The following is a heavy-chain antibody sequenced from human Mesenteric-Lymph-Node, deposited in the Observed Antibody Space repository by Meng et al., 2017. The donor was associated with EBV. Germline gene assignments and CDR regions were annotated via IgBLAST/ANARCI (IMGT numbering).Heavy chain of an antibody. Sequence: QLPLQQSSPGLVKPSPTLSFTCAISGDSVSSNSVGWNWIRQSPSTGLGWLGRTYYRSKWYNEYSVSVKSRITVNPDTSKSQFSLQLNSVTPDDTAVYYCARGKYSSFDYWDHGTLVTVSS. D-gene: IGHD2/OR15-2a*01. J-gene: IGHJ4*01. CDR3: ARGKYSSFDY. CDR1: GDSVSSNSVG. V-gene: IGHV6-1*01. CDR2: TYYRSKWYN.